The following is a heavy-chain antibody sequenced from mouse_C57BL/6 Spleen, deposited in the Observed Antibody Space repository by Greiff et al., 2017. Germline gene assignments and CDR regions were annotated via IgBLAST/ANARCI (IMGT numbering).Heavy chain of an antibody. CDR1: GYPFTSYW. D-gene: IGHD2-3*01. Sequence: QVHLQQPGAELVRPGSSVTLSCKASGYPFTSYWMHWVKQRPIQGLEWIGNIDPADSETTYNQKFKDKAKLTVDKSSSTAYMQLSSLTSEDSAVYYCASGRDGFPFGYWGKGTTLTVSS. CDR2: IDPADSET. CDR3: ASGRDGFPFGY. V-gene: IGHV1-52*01. J-gene: IGHJ2*01.